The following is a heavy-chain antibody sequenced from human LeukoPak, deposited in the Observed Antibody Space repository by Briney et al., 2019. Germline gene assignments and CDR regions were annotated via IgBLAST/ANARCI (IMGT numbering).Heavy chain of an antibody. D-gene: IGHD5-18*01. CDR1: GYTFTGYY. CDR2: INPNSGGA. V-gene: IGHV1-2*06. CDR3: AKRESEWIQLWSEGDDAFDI. J-gene: IGHJ3*02. Sequence: ASVKVSCKASGYTFTGYYMHWVRQAPGQGLEWMGRINPNSGGANYAQKFQGRVTMTRDTSISTAYMELSRLRSDDTAVYYCAKRESEWIQLWSEGDDAFDIWGQGTMVAVSS.